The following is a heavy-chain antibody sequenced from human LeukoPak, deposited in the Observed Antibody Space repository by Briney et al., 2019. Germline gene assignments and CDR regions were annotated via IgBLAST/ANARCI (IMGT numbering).Heavy chain of an antibody. D-gene: IGHD3-9*01. V-gene: IGHV3-49*04. CDR2: IRSKAYGGTT. J-gene: IGHJ4*02. CDR3: TRGRYDILTGYYNPLFDY. CDR1: GFTFGDYA. Sequence: GGSLRLPCTASGFTFGDYAMSWVRQAPGKGLEWVGFIRSKAYGGTTEYAASVKGRFTISRDDSKSIAYLQMNSLKTEDTAVYYCTRGRYDILTGYYNPLFDYWGQGTLVSVSS.